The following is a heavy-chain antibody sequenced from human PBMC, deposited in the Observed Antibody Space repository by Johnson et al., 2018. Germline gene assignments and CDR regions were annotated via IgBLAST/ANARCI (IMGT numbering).Heavy chain of an antibody. J-gene: IGHJ6*02. Sequence: QVQLQESGGGVVQPGRSXRLSCAASGFTFSSYGMHWVRPAPGKGLEWVAVIWYAGSNKYYADSVSGRFTISRDNSKKPLYLQMNSLRAEDTAVYYCARAESSPHYGMDVWGQGTTVTVSS. V-gene: IGHV3-33*01. D-gene: IGHD6-13*01. CDR1: GFTFSSYG. CDR2: IWYAGSNK. CDR3: ARAESSPHYGMDV.